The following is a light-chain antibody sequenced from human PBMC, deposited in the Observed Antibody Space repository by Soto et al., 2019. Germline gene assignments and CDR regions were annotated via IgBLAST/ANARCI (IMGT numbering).Light chain of an antibody. CDR2: EVS. CDR3: SSYTSSSPYV. Sequence: QSALTQPASVSGSPGQSITISCTGTSSDVDGYNYVSWYQYHPGKAPKLMIYEVSNRPSGVSNRFSGSKSGNTASLTISGLQAEDEADYYCSSYTSSSPYVFGTGTKLTVL. V-gene: IGLV2-14*01. J-gene: IGLJ1*01. CDR1: SSDVDGYNY.